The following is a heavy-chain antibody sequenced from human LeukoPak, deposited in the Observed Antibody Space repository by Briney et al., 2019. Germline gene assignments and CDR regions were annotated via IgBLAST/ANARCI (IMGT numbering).Heavy chain of an antibody. CDR2: IRSKTYGGTT. D-gene: IGHD5-18*01. CDR3: TRGTIQLWLYHGMDV. Sequence: GRSLRLSCTVSGFTFGDHAMSWVRQAPGKGLEWVGFIRSKTYGGTTEYAASVKGRFIISRDDSTSIAYLQMNSLKTEDTAVYYCTRGTIQLWLYHGMDVWGQGTTVTVSS. J-gene: IGHJ6*02. V-gene: IGHV3-49*04. CDR1: GFTFGDHA.